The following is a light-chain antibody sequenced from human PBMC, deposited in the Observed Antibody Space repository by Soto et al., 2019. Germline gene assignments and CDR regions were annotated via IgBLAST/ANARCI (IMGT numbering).Light chain of an antibody. CDR1: QGIAPY. CDR3: QKYNTAPLT. V-gene: IGKV1-27*01. J-gene: IGKJ4*01. Sequence: DVQMTQSPSSLSAFVGDRVTITCRASQGIAPYLAWFQQKPGKVPKLLIYATSTLQSGVPSRFSGSGSGTDFTLTISSLQPEDVATYYCQKYNTAPLTCGGGTKVVIK. CDR2: ATS.